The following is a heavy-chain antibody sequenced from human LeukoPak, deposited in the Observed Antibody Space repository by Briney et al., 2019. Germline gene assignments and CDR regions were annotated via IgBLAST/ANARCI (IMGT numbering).Heavy chain of an antibody. CDR2: IYYSGST. J-gene: IGHJ5*02. CDR3: ARRYCSSTSCYVTEGAWFDP. CDR1: GGSISSYY. Sequence: SETLSLTCTVSGGSISSYYWSWIRQPPGKGLEWIGYIYYSGSTNYNPSLKSRVTISVDTSKNQFSLKLSSVTAADTAVYYCARRYCSSTSCYVTEGAWFDPWGQGTLVTVSS. V-gene: IGHV4-59*01. D-gene: IGHD2-2*01.